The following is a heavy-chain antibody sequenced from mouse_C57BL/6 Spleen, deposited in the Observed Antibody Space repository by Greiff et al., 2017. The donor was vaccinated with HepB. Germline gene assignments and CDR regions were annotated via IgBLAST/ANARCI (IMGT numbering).Heavy chain of an antibody. D-gene: IGHD3-2*02. V-gene: IGHV5-4*03. CDR3: ARGGSSGYNFDD. J-gene: IGHJ2*01. CDR2: ISDGGSYT. CDR1: GFTFSSYA. Sequence: DVKLVESGGGLVKPGGSLKLSCAASGFTFSSYAMSWVRQTPEKRLEWVATISDGGSYTYYPDNVKGRFTISRDNAKNNLYLQMSHLKSEDTAMYYCARGGSSGYNFDDWGQGTTLTVSS.